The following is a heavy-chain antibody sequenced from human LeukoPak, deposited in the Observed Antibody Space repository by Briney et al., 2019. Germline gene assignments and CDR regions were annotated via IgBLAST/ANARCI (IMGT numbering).Heavy chain of an antibody. CDR3: ARGNCIAADTFYYFDY. CDR2: INPSGGST. Sequence: ASVKVSCKASGYTFTSYYMHWVRQAPGQGLEWMGIINPSGGSTSYAQKFQGRVTMTRDTSTSTAYMELSSLRSEDTAVYYCARGNCIAADTFYYFDYWGQGTLVTVSS. V-gene: IGHV1-46*01. CDR1: GYTFTSYY. D-gene: IGHD6-13*01. J-gene: IGHJ4*02.